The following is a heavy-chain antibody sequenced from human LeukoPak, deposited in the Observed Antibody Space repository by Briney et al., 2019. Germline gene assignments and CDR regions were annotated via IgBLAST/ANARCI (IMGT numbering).Heavy chain of an antibody. Sequence: PGGSLRLSCAASGFTVSSNYMSWVRQAPGKGLEWVSVIYSGGSTYYADSVKGRFTISRDNSKNTLYLQMNSLRAEDTAVYYCARDPFLFGGYDSSGSLEDYWGQGTLVTVSS. J-gene: IGHJ4*02. CDR3: ARDPFLFGGYDSSGSLEDY. D-gene: IGHD3-22*01. CDR2: IYSGGST. CDR1: GFTVSSNY. V-gene: IGHV3-53*01.